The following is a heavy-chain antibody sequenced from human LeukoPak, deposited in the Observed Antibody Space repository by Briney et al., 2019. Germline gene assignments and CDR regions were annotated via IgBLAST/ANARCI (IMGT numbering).Heavy chain of an antibody. J-gene: IGHJ6*03. CDR1: GFTFSSYA. V-gene: IGHV3-23*01. Sequence: PGGSLRLSCAASGFTFSSYAMSWVRQVPGKGLEWVSGISGSGGSTSYADSVKGRFTMSRDNSKNTLYLQMNSLRAEDTAVYFCAKNGKVVSTYYYMDVWGKGTAVTVSS. D-gene: IGHD2-15*01. CDR3: AKNGKVVSTYYYMDV. CDR2: ISGSGGST.